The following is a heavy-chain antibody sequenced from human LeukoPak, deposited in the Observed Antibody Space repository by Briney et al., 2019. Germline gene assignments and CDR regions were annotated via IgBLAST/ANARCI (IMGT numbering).Heavy chain of an antibody. CDR2: IYSGGAT. CDR3: VSQKWRYAFDI. V-gene: IGHV3-53*01. Sequence: PGGSLRLTCVASGLTFNSNYMSWVRQAPGKGLEWVSAIYSGGATYYADSVKGRFTVSRDDSKNTLYLQMYRLRVEDTAMYYCVSQKWRYAFDIWGQGTMVTVSS. D-gene: IGHD5-24*01. J-gene: IGHJ3*02. CDR1: GLTFNSNY.